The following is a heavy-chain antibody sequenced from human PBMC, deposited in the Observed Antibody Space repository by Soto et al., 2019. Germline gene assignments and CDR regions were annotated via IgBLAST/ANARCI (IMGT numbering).Heavy chain of an antibody. CDR1: GFTFDTYG. CDR3: ARAVGPFDY. D-gene: IGHD1-26*01. Sequence: QVHLVESGGGVVQPGRSLRLSCAASGFTFDTYGMHWVRQAPGKGLDWVAVIWCDGSNKYYADSVKGRFTISRDNSKSTLYLQMNSLRAEDTAVYYCARAVGPFDYWGQGTLVTVSS. J-gene: IGHJ4*02. V-gene: IGHV3-33*01. CDR2: IWCDGSNK.